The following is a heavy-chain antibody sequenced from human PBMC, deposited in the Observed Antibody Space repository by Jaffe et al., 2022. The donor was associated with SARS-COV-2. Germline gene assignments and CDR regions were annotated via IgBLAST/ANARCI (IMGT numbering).Heavy chain of an antibody. CDR2: ISSSGAYA. V-gene: IGHV3-23*01. CDR1: GFSFGAYA. Sequence: DVQLLESGGGLAQPGGSLRLSCAASGFSFGAYAMFWVRQAPGKGLVWVSAISSSGAYALHADSVKGRFTISRDNSKNTLYLEMNDLTAEDTAIYYCAKDRAAKNLYYYYGMDVWGQGTTVTVSS. D-gene: IGHD5-18*01. J-gene: IGHJ6*02. CDR3: AKDRAAKNLYYYYGMDV.